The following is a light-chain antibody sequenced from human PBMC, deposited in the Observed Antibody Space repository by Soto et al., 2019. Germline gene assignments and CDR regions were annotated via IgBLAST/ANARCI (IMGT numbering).Light chain of an antibody. CDR2: EVT. CDR3: QSYDNSLIIPV. J-gene: IGLJ7*01. V-gene: IGLV2-14*01. Sequence: QSALTQPASVSGSPGQSITISCTGTSSDVGGYNYVSWYQQYPGKVPKLMIYEVTHRPSGVSDRFSGSKSGNTASLTISGLQAEDEADYYCQSYDNSLIIPVFGGGTQLTVL. CDR1: SSDVGGYNY.